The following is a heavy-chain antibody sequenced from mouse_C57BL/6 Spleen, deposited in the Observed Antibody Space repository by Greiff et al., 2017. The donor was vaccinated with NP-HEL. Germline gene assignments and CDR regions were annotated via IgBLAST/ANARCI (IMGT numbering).Heavy chain of an antibody. CDR1: GYSFTSYY. CDR2: LYPGSGNT. D-gene: IGHD2-2*01. V-gene: IGHV1-66*01. CDR3: ASYYGYPFDY. Sequence: VQLQQSGPELVKPGASVKISCKASGYSFTSYYIHWVKQRPGQGLEWIGWLYPGSGNTTYNEKFKGKATLTADTSSSTAYMQLSSLTSEDSAVYYCASYYGYPFDYWGQGTTLTVSS. J-gene: IGHJ2*01.